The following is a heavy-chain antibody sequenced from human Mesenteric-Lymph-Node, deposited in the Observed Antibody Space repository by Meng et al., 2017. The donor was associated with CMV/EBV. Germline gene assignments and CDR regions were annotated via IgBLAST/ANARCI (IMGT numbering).Heavy chain of an antibody. CDR1: GGTFSNYA. V-gene: IGHV1-69*01. D-gene: IGHD6-13*01. CDR2: IIPVFGTV. Sequence: CKASGGTFSNYAITWVRQAPGQELECVGEIIPVFGTVNYAQKFQGRVTITADESTSTAYMELSSLRSEDTAIYYCARSISAAGAFDYWGQGTLVTVSS. CDR3: ARSISAAGAFDY. J-gene: IGHJ4*02.